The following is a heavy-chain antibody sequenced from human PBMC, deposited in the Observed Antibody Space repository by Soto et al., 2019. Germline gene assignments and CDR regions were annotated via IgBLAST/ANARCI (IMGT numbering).Heavy chain of an antibody. V-gene: IGHV4-4*07. CDR3: ARGQRFSDSFDP. CDR1: GGAISGYY. J-gene: IGHJ5*02. CDR2: IYSSGGT. D-gene: IGHD3-3*01. Sequence: QVQLQESGPGLVKPSETLSLTCTVSGGAISGYYWTWIRQSAGKGLEWIGRIYSSGGTKYNPSLQSRVTRSLDTSKNQFSLRLTSVTAADTAVYYCARGQRFSDSFDPWGQGTLVTVSS.